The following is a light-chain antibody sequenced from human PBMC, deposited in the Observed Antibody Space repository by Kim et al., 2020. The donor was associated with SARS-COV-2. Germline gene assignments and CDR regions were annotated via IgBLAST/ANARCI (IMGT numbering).Light chain of an antibody. CDR3: QQYNNWPPIT. CDR1: QSVSSN. J-gene: IGKJ5*01. Sequence: SPGERAPLSCRASQSVSSNLAWYQKKPGQAPRLLIYGASTRATGIPARFSGSGSGTEFTLTISSLQSEDFAVYYCQQYNNWPPITFGQGTRLEIK. V-gene: IGKV3-15*01. CDR2: GAS.